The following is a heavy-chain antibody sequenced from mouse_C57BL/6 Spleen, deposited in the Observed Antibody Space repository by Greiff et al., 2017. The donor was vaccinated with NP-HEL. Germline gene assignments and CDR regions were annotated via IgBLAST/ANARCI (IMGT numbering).Heavy chain of an antibody. CDR1: GYTFTSYW. D-gene: IGHD2-4*01. J-gene: IGHJ4*01. CDR2: IDPNSGGT. V-gene: IGHV1-72*01. Sequence: QVQLQQPGAELVKPGASVKLSCKASGYTFTSYWMHWVKQRPGRGLEWIGRIDPNSGGTKYNEKFKSKATLTVDKPSSTAYMQLSSLTSEDSAVYYCVIYYDYDEGDYYAMDYWGQGTSVTVSS. CDR3: VIYYDYDEGDYYAMDY.